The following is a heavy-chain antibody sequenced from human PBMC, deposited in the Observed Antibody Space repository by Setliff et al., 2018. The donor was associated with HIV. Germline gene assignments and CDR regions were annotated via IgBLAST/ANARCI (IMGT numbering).Heavy chain of an antibody. CDR2: ISTNTGDP. Sequence: VSCKASGYSFTSYGMNWVRQAPGQGLEWMGRISTNTGDPMYAQGFTGRFVFSLDITVNTAYLQISSLKTEDTAVYYCARESDDGNFLGWFDPWGQGTLVTVSS. J-gene: IGHJ5*02. CDR3: ARESDDGNFLGWFDP. V-gene: IGHV7-4-1*01. D-gene: IGHD1-26*01. CDR1: GYSFTSYG.